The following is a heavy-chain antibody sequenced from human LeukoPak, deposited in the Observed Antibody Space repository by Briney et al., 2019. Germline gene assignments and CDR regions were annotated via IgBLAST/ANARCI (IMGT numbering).Heavy chain of an antibody. CDR1: GGSIGNCF. D-gene: IGHD1-26*01. Sequence: PSDTLPLTCTLSGGSIGNCFWMWLRQSPGEGLEWIGFLYENGRTSYNPSLKSRVTISVDMSKNQFSLRLTSMTAADTAVYYCARDWELGHWGRGILVTVTS. J-gene: IGHJ4*02. V-gene: IGHV4-59*01. CDR3: ARDWELGH. CDR2: LYENGRT.